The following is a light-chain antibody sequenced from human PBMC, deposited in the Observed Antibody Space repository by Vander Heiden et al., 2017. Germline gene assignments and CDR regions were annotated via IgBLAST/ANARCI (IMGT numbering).Light chain of an antibody. CDR1: QHMFYSSNDKNY. V-gene: IGKV4-1*01. CDR3: QQYYSTPLT. J-gene: IGKJ4*01. CDR2: WAS. Sequence: DIVMTQSPDSLAVSLGERDTINLQSSQHMFYSSNDKNYLAWYPQRPGQPPKLLIYWASTRESGVPDRFSGSGSGTDFTLTISSLQAEDVAVYYCQQYYSTPLTFGGGTKVEIK.